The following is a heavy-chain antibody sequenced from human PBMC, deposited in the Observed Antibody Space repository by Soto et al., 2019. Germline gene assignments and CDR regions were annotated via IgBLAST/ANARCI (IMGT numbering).Heavy chain of an antibody. J-gene: IGHJ3*02. Sequence: PSETLSLTCTVSGGSISSSSYYWGWIRQPPGKGLEWIGSIYYSGSTYYNPSLKSRVTISVDTSKNQFSLKLSSVTAADTAVYYCARLYLGYCSGGSCYSHAFDIWGQGTMVTVS. CDR1: GGSISSSSYY. D-gene: IGHD2-15*01. CDR2: IYYSGST. CDR3: ARLYLGYCSGGSCYSHAFDI. V-gene: IGHV4-39*01.